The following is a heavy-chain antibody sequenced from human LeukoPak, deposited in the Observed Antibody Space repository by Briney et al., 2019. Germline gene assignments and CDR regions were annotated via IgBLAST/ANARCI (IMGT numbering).Heavy chain of an antibody. CDR3: AKARYSSSWPPHAFDI. J-gene: IGHJ3*02. D-gene: IGHD6-13*01. V-gene: IGHV3-23*01. Sequence: PGGSLRLSCVVSGFTFSSYAMSWVRQAPGKGLEWVSAISGSGGSTYYADSVKGRFTISRDNSKNTLYLQMNSLRAEDTAVYYCAKARYSSSWPPHAFDIWGQGTMVTVSS. CDR2: ISGSGGST. CDR1: GFTFSSYA.